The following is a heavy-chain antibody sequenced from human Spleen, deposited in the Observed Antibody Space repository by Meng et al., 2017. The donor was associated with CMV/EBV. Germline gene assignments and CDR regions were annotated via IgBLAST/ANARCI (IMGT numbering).Heavy chain of an antibody. Sequence: GESLKISCATSGFTFSTFGMNWVRQAPGKGLEWVSSISYGSTYIYYSDSVQGRFTISRDNAKNSLYLQMNSLRAEDTAIYYCVRQTSSSTYDYWGQGTLVTVSS. J-gene: IGHJ4*02. D-gene: IGHD2-2*01. CDR2: ISYGSTYI. V-gene: IGHV3-21*01. CDR1: GFTFSTFG. CDR3: VRQTSSSTYDY.